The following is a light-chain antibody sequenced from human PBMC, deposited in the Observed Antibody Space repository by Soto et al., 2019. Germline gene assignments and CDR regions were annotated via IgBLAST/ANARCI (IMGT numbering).Light chain of an antibody. CDR1: QSVSSSY. CDR2: DAS. J-gene: IGKJ4*01. CDR3: QQRVDWLT. V-gene: IGKV3-11*01. Sequence: IVLTHSPATLSLSPVDRATLSCRASQSVSSSYLAWYQQKPGQAPRLLIYDASNRATGIPARFSGSGSGTDFTLTISSLEPEDFAVYYCQQRVDWLTFGGGTKVDIK.